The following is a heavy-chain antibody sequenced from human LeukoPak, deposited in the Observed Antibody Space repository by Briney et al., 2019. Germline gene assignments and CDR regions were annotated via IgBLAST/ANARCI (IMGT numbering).Heavy chain of an antibody. CDR1: GFTFSSYE. CDR2: MSFSGSTI. CDR3: AKAVHSWELLPVFDY. J-gene: IGHJ4*02. V-gene: IGHV3-48*03. Sequence: PGGSLRLSCVASGFTFSSYEMNWVRQAPGRGLEWVSYMSFSGSTIYYADSVQGRFTISRDNSKKSLFLQMDSLRTEDTALYYCAKAVHSWELLPVFDYWGQGTLVTVSS. D-gene: IGHD1-26*01.